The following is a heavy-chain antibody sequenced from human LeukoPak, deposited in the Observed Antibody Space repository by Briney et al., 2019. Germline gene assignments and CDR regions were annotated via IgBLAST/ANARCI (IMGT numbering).Heavy chain of an antibody. D-gene: IGHD4/OR15-4a*01. J-gene: IGHJ4*02. V-gene: IGHV3-48*03. CDR2: ISSSGSTI. CDR1: GFTFSSYE. CDR3: ARDTLGEGEDANYAVYYFDY. Sequence: PGGSLRLSCAASGFTFSSYEMNWVRQAPGKGLEWVSYISSSGSTIYYADSVKGRFTISRDNGKNSLDLQMNSLRADGTAFYYCARDTLGEGEDANYAVYYFDYWGQGTVVTVSS.